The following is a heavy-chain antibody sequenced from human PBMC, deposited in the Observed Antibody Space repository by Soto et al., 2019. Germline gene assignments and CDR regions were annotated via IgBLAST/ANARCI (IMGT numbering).Heavy chain of an antibody. Sequence: ASVKVSCKASGYTFTSNGISWVRQAPGQGLEWMGWISGYNGNTKYAQKLQGRVTMTTDTSTSTAYMELRSLRSDDTAVYYCARDLGGQIVDYWCQGTLVNGSS. CDR3: ARDLGGQIVDY. CDR1: GYTFTSNG. J-gene: IGHJ4*02. CDR2: ISGYNGNT. D-gene: IGHD3-16*01. V-gene: IGHV1-18*01.